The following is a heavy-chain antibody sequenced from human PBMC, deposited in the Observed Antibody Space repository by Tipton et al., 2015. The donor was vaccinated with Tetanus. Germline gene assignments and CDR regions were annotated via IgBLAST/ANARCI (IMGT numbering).Heavy chain of an antibody. CDR3: ARGTFHAFDF. J-gene: IGHJ3*01. CDR1: GASFSGSINSGGHF. Sequence: TLSLTCAVSGASFSGSINSGGHFWTWIRQRTGKGLEWIGHIRDNGNSYANPSLSGRVTMSVDTRKNQFSLNLTSMSVADTATYYCARGTFHAFDFWG. D-gene: IGHD2/OR15-2a*01. V-gene: IGHV4-31*11. CDR2: IRDNGNS.